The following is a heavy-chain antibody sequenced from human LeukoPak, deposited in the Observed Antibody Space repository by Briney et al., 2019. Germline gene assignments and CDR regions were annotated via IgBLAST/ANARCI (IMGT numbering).Heavy chain of an antibody. CDR1: GFTFSSHA. Sequence: GGSLRLSCAASGFTFSSHAMHWVRQAPGKGLEWVAVISYDGSNKYYADSVKGRFTISRDNAKNSLYLQMNSLRAEDTAVYYCARVASGSYFAYFQHWGQGTLVTVSS. CDR2: ISYDGSNK. V-gene: IGHV3-30-3*01. CDR3: ARVASGSYFAYFQH. J-gene: IGHJ1*01. D-gene: IGHD1-26*01.